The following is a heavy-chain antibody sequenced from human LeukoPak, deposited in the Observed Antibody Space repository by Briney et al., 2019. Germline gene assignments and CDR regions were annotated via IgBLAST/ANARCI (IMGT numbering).Heavy chain of an antibody. D-gene: IGHD2-2*01. Sequence: SGTLSLTCSVSGDSISSSNWWNWVRQPPGKGLEWIGEVSPSGSTSYNPSLKSRVTISVDKSKNQFYLNLTSLTAADTAVYYCARDSANGSSWYFDYWGQGTLVTVSS. J-gene: IGHJ4*02. V-gene: IGHV4-4*02. CDR1: GDSISSSNW. CDR3: ARDSANGSSWYFDY. CDR2: VSPSGST.